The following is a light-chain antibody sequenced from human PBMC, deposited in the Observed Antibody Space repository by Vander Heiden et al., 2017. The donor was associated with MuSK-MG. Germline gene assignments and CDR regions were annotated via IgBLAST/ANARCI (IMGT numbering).Light chain of an antibody. CDR2: DAS. CDR1: QDISNY. CDR3: QQYDNVRLS. Sequence: DIQITHSPSSLSASLGDRVTITCQASQDISNYLNWYQQKPGKATKLLIYDASHLETGVPSRFSGSGSGTDFTFTISSLQPEDVAMYYCQQYDNVRLSFGGGTKVEIK. J-gene: IGKJ4*01. V-gene: IGKV1-33*01.